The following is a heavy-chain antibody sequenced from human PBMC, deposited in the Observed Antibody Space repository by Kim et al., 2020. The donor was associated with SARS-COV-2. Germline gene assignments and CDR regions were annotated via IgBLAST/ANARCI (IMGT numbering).Heavy chain of an antibody. Sequence: GESLKISCKGSEYSFTSYWIGWVRQMPGKGLEWMGIIYPGDSDTTYSPSFQGQVTISADKSISTAYLQWRSLKASDTAMYYCARHYKGSGSYDAFDIWGQGTLVTVSS. D-gene: IGHD3-10*01. J-gene: IGHJ3*02. CDR2: IYPGDSDT. CDR3: ARHYKGSGSYDAFDI. CDR1: EYSFTSYW. V-gene: IGHV5-51*01.